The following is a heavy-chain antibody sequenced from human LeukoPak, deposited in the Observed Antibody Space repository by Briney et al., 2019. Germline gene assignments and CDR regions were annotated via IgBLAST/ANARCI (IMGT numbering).Heavy chain of an antibody. CDR1: RFIFDEYG. J-gene: IGHJ4*02. CDR3: ARCRGSGSYYNSRLDY. D-gene: IGHD3-10*01. Sequence: GGSLRLSCPASRFIFDEYGMSWVRQAPGKGLEGVSGINWNCWSTDYAQPVKRRFTLYRDNANNSLYVQMNSLRAEDTALYYGARCRGSGSYYNSRLDYWGQGTLVTVSS. V-gene: IGHV3-20*04. CDR2: INWNCWST.